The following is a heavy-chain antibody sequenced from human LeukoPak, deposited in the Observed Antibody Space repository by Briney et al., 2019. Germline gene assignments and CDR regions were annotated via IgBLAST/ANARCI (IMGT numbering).Heavy chain of an antibody. CDR2: ISGSGDNT. Sequence: GGSLRLSCAASGFTFSSYSMNWVRQAPGKGLEWVSGISGSGDNTYYADSVKGRFTISRDNSKNTLYLQMNSLRAEDTAVYYCAKGSGYDTDFDYWGQGTLVSVSS. J-gene: IGHJ4*02. CDR1: GFTFSSYS. D-gene: IGHD5-12*01. CDR3: AKGSGYDTDFDY. V-gene: IGHV3-23*01.